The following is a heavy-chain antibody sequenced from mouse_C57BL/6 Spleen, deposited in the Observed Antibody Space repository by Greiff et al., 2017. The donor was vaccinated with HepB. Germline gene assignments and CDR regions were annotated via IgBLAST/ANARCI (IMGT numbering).Heavy chain of an antibody. V-gene: IGHV5-4*01. D-gene: IGHD1-1*01. Sequence: EVQRVESGGGLVKPGGSLKLSCAASGFTFSSYAMSWVRQTPEKRLEWVAAISDGGSYTYYPDNVKGRFTISRDNAKNNLYLQMSHLKSEDTAMYYCARDKNYGTHFDYWGQGTTLTVSS. CDR1: GFTFSSYA. CDR3: ARDKNYGTHFDY. J-gene: IGHJ2*01. CDR2: ISDGGSYT.